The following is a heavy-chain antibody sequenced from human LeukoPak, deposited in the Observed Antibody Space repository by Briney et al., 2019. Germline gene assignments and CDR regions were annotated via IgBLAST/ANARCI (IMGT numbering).Heavy chain of an antibody. V-gene: IGHV3-23*01. CDR3: AKDRITMIVVVIFQH. Sequence: AGGSLRLSCAASGFTFSSYAMSWVRQAPGKGLEWVSAISGSGGSTYYADSVKGRFTISRGNSKNTLYLQMNSLRAEDTAVYYCAKDRITMIVVVIFQHWGQGTLVTVSS. J-gene: IGHJ1*01. CDR1: GFTFSSYA. CDR2: ISGSGGST. D-gene: IGHD3-22*01.